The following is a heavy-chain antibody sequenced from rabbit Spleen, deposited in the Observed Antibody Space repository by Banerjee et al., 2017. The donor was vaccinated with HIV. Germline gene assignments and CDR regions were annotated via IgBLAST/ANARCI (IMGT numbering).Heavy chain of an antibody. CDR1: GFSLSSYYM. CDR3: AKDGDSGSTVYFDL. Sequence: QEQLVESGGGLVKPEGSLKLSCKASGFSLSSYYMNWVRQAPGKGLEWISCIAGSSSGFTYSATWAKGRFTISKTSSTTVTLQMTSLTVADTATYFCAKDGDSGSTVYFDLWGPGTLVTVS. CDR2: IAGSSSGFT. J-gene: IGHJ4*01. V-gene: IGHV1S45*01. D-gene: IGHD1-1*01.